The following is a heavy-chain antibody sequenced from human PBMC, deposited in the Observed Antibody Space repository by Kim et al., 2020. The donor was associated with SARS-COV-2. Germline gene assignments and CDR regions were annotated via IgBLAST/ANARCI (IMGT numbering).Heavy chain of an antibody. CDR3: ARGPLHYDILTGYLYYFDY. Sequence: SETLSLTCTVSDGSINSYWWSWIRQLPGKGLEWIGYIYDSGSTNYNPSLKSRVTISEDTSKNQFSLKLSSVTAADTAVYYCARGPLHYDILTGYLYYFDYWGQGTLVTVSS. V-gene: IGHV4-59*13. D-gene: IGHD3-9*01. CDR1: DGSINSYW. J-gene: IGHJ4*02. CDR2: IYDSGST.